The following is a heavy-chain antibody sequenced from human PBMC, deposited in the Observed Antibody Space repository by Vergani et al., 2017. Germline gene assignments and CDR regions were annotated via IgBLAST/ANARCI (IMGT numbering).Heavy chain of an antibody. V-gene: IGHV2-70*01. CDR3: ARTLYSNYLGGMDV. D-gene: IGHD4-11*01. Sequence: QVTLRESGPALVKPTQTLTLTCTFSGFSLSTSGMCVSWIRQPPGKALEWLALIDWDDDKYYSTSLKTRLTISKDTSKNQVVLTMTNMEPVDTATYYCARTLYSNYLGGMDVWGQGTTVTVSS. J-gene: IGHJ6*02. CDR2: IDWDDDK. CDR1: GFSLSTSGMC.